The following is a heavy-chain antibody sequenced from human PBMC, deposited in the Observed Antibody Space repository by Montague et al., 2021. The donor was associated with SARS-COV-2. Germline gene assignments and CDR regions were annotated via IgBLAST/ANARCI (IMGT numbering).Heavy chain of an antibody. D-gene: IGHD6-6*01. CDR3: ARDSEYPIDY. CDR2: TYYRSKWYN. V-gene: IGHV6-1*01. Sequence: CAISGDSVSSNTVAWNWFRQSPSRGLEWLGRTYYRSKWYNDYAVSMQSRVTINPDTSKNQFSLHVNSVTPEDTAVYYCARDSEYPIDYWGQGLLVTASS. CDR1: GDSVSSNTVA. J-gene: IGHJ4*02.